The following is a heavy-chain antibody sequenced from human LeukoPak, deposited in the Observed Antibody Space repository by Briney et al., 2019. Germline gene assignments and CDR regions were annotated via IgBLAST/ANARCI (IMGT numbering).Heavy chain of an antibody. CDR3: ARVGRYCSSTSCYWGWFDP. J-gene: IGHJ5*02. CDR1: GFTFNIYW. Sequence: PGGSLRLSCAASGFTFNIYWMTWVRQAPGKGLEWIGRIHSSGSTNYNSSLKGRVTMSIDTSKNQFSLKLSSVTAADTAVYYCARVGRYCSSTSCYWGWFDPWGQGTLVTVSS. CDR2: IHSSGST. D-gene: IGHD2-2*01. V-gene: IGHV4-59*10.